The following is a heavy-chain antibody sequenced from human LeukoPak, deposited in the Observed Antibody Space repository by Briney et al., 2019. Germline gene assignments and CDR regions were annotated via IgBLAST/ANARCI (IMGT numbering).Heavy chain of an antibody. CDR1: GGSISSSSYY. Sequence: PSETLSLTCTVSGGSISSSSYYWTWIRQPPRKGLEWIGETNHRGSTSYNPSLKSRVTISADMSKSQFYLKLNSVTAADTAMYYCLRGGDYSNLWGQGTLVTVS. D-gene: IGHD4-11*01. J-gene: IGHJ4*02. CDR3: LRGGDYSNL. V-gene: IGHV4-39*07. CDR2: TNHRGST.